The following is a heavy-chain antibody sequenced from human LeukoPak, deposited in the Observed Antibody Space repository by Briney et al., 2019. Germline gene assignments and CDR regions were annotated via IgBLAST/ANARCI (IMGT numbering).Heavy chain of an antibody. J-gene: IGHJ4*02. D-gene: IGHD3-3*01. CDR1: GHSISSTYY. CDR3: ARHYDLWSGYYRYFES. Sequence: SETLSLTCSLSGHSISSTYYWGWIRQPPGKEPERIGSIYHNGSTYYNPSLKSRVTISRDTSMNQFSLTLSSVTAAEMAVYYCARHYDLWSGYYRYFESWGQGTLVTVSS. CDR2: IYHNGST. V-gene: IGHV4-38-2*02.